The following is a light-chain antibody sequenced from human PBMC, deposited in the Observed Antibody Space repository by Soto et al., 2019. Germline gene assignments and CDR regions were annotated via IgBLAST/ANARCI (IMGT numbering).Light chain of an antibody. J-gene: IGLJ3*02. CDR3: QSYDNNNWV. V-gene: IGLV6-57*03. Sequence: FMLTQPHSVSESPGKTVTISCTRSSGSIASNYVQWYQQRPGSAPTTVIYEDNHRPSGVPDRFSGSIDSSSNSASLTISGLKTEDEADYYCQSYDNNNWVFGGGTQLTVL. CDR1: SGSIASNY. CDR2: EDN.